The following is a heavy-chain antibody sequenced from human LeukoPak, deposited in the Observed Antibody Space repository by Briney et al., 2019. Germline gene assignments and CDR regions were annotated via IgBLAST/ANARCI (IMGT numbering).Heavy chain of an antibody. CDR2: IKHSGGST. D-gene: IGHD6-13*01. Sequence: APVKVSCTPSADILNSYYIHCVRHAPGQWLEWMGIIKHSGGSTTYAQKFQGRLTMTRDTSTGPVNMELSSLTSEGTAVYYCARDFSWSVDYWGQGALVTVSS. J-gene: IGHJ4*02. CDR3: ARDFSWSVDY. CDR1: ADILNSYY. V-gene: IGHV1-46*02.